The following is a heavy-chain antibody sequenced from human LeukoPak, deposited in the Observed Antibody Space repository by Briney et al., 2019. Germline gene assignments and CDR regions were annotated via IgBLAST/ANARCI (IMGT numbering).Heavy chain of an antibody. CDR2: IYTSEST. D-gene: IGHD1-1*01. J-gene: IGHJ4*02. V-gene: IGHV4-4*09. CDR3: ARRRTTGTTGYFDY. CDR1: GVSINTYY. Sequence: SETLSRTCTVSGVSINTYYWSWIRQPPGKGLEWIGYIYTSESTNYNPSLKSRVTISVDTSKNQFSLMLSSVTAADTAFYYCARRRTTGTTGYFDYWGRGILVTVSS.